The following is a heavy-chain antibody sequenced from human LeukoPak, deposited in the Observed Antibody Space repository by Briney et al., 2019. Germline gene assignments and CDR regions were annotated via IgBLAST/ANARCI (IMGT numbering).Heavy chain of an antibody. CDR1: GYSISSGYY. J-gene: IGHJ5*02. CDR2: IYSGGST. D-gene: IGHD3-16*02. Sequence: ETLSLTCTVSGYSISSGYYWGWVRQAPGKGLEWVSVIYSGGSTYYADSVKGRFTISRDNSKNTLYLQMNSLRAEDTAVYYCARTHQYRFDPWGQGTLVTVSS. V-gene: IGHV3-53*01. CDR3: ARTHQYRFDP.